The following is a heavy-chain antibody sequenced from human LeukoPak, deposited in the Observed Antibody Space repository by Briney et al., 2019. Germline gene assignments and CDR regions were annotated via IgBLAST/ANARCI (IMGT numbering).Heavy chain of an antibody. D-gene: IGHD6-19*01. CDR2: IYSGGST. Sequence: HPGGSLRLSCAASGFTVSSNYMSWVRQAPGKGLEWVSIIYSGGSTYYADSVKGRFTISRDNSKKTLYLQMNSLRAEDTAVYYCARGLAVAGTGFDYWGQGTLVTVSS. CDR3: ARGLAVAGTGFDY. V-gene: IGHV3-66*01. J-gene: IGHJ4*02. CDR1: GFTVSSNY.